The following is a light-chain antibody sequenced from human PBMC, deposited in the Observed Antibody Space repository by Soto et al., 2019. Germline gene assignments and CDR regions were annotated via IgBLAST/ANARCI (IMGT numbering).Light chain of an antibody. CDR3: QQYNNWPPYT. Sequence: EIVMTQSPGTLSVSPGERATLSFRASQSLSSNLAWYQQKPGQAPRLLIYGASTRATGIPARFSGSGSGTEFTLTISSLQSEDFAVYYCQQYNNWPPYTFGQGTKLEIK. J-gene: IGKJ2*01. V-gene: IGKV3-15*01. CDR2: GAS. CDR1: QSLSSN.